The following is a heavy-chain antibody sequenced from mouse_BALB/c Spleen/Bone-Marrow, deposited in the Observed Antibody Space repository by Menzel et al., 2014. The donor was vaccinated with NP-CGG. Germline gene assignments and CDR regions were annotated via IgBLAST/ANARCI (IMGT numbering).Heavy chain of an antibody. CDR3: AISYLGNYKYYYDF. Sequence: VQLQQSGPGLVAPSQSLSITCTVSGFSLTSYGVHWVRQPPGKGLEWLGIIWAGGSTNYNSALMSRVNISKDISKSQVFLKMNSLQSDDTAMYYWAISYLGNYKYYYDFWCQGTTPTVSS. V-gene: IGHV2-9*02. CDR2: IWAGGST. CDR1: GFSLTSYG. J-gene: IGHJ2*01. D-gene: IGHD2-10*01.